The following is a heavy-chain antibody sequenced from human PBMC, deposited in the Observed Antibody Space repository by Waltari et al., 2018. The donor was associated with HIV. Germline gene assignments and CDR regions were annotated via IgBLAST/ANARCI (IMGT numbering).Heavy chain of an antibody. J-gene: IGHJ1*01. CDR2: VDHGGKS. CDR3: ARAGRRHGDHWEYDRDF. Sequence: QWGAGLLKTSDTLSLTCAVYGGSFSGYFWTWIRQSPGKGLEWIGEVDHGGKSNKNPTLHRRVMLSSDKSKKQFCLKVTSVTAAETGMYYCARAGRRHGDHWEYDRDFWGRGTRVFVSP. V-gene: IGHV4-34*02. D-gene: IGHD4-17*01. CDR1: GGSFSGYF.